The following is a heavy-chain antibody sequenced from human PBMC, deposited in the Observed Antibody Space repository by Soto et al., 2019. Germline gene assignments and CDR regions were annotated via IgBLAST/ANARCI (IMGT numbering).Heavy chain of an antibody. CDR1: GGSISSGDYY. Sequence: QVQLQESGPGLVKPSQTLSLTCTVSGGSISSGDYYWSWIRQPPGKGLEWIGYIYYSGSTYYNPSLKMRVTISLDTAKNQFSLKLSSVTAADTAVYYCARELGYCISTSCSTWFDPWGQGTLVTVSS. D-gene: IGHD2-2*01. V-gene: IGHV4-30-4*01. J-gene: IGHJ5*02. CDR3: ARELGYCISTSCSTWFDP. CDR2: IYYSGST.